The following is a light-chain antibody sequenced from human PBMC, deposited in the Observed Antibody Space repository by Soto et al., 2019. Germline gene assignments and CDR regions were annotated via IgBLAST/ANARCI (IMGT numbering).Light chain of an antibody. CDR1: GLNIAGIT. Sequence: QSVLTQPPSACGTPGQMVTSSCSGGGLNIAGITVSWFQHRPGAPPKLLIHSNHKRPSGVPDRFSGSKSGTSASLAVRGLRSEDEADYYCVSWDDALRGHVFGTGTKVTVL. J-gene: IGLJ1*01. V-gene: IGLV1-47*02. CDR2: SNH. CDR3: VSWDDALRGHV.